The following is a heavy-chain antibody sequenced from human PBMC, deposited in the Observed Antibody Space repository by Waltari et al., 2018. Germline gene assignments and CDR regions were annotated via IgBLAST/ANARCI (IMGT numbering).Heavy chain of an antibody. V-gene: IGHV3-53*01. Sequence: VESGGGLIQPGGSLKLSCSVSWFSVSHNFMLWVRQAPGKGLEWVSELYSGGTVYYADAVKGRFSISRENSKNTLYLQMDNLRVEDTAVYFCATMGSTDGSHYLYHFDSWGQGTLVTVSS. CDR1: WFSVSHNF. J-gene: IGHJ4*02. D-gene: IGHD3-10*01. CDR2: LYSGGTV. CDR3: ATMGSTDGSHYLYHFDS.